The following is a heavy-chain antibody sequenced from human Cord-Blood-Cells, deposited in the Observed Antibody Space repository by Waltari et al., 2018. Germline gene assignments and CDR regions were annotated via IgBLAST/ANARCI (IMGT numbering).Heavy chain of an antibody. D-gene: IGHD1-20*01. V-gene: IGHV1-2*04. CDR3: ARGYLQGRDPDAFDI. J-gene: IGHJ3*02. CDR1: GYTFTGYY. CDR2: INPNSGGT. Sequence: QVQLVQSGAEVKTPGASVKVSCKASGYTFTGYYMPWVRQAPGQGLEWMGWINPNSGGTNYAQKFQGWVTMTRDTSISTAYMELSRLRSDDTAVYYCARGYLQGRDPDAFDIWGQGTMVTVSS.